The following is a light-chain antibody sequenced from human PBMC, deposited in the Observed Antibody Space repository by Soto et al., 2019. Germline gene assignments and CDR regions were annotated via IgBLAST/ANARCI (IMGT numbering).Light chain of an antibody. V-gene: IGKV1-5*03. J-gene: IGKJ1*01. CDR3: QYYDSFRT. Sequence: DIQMTQSPSALSASVGDRVTMTCRASQSISVWLAWYQQKAGKAPNLLIYKASRLESGVPSRFSGSGSETEFTLTISRLEPEDFAVYFCQYYDSFRTFGQGTKVDI. CDR1: QSISVW. CDR2: KAS.